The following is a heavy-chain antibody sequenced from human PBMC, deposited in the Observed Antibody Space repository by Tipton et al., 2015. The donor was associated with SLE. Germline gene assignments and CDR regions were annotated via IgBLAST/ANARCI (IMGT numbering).Heavy chain of an antibody. CDR3: ARDGTDSKWELRGYYYMDV. J-gene: IGHJ6*03. D-gene: IGHD1-26*01. V-gene: IGHV3-53*04. Sequence: SLRLSCAASGFTVSSNYMTWVRQAPGKGLEWVSIIYSGGNTYYADSVKGRFTISRHSSKNTLYLQMNSLRAEDTAVYYCARDGTDSKWELRGYYYMDVWGKGTTVTVSS. CDR1: GFTVSSNY. CDR2: IYSGGNT.